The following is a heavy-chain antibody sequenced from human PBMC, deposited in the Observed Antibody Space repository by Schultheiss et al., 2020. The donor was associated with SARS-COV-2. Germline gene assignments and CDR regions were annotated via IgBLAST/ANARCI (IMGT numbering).Heavy chain of an antibody. CDR2: IYYSGTT. V-gene: IGHV4-30-4*01. J-gene: IGHJ5*02. Sequence: SETLSLTCTVSGGSVSSGSYYWSWIRQPPGKGLEWIGYIYYSGTTYYNPSLESRVTISLDTSKNQFSLKLSSVTAADTAVYYCARGGEWLGIWFDPWGQGTLVTVSS. CDR3: ARGGEWLGIWFDP. CDR1: GGSVSSGSYY. D-gene: IGHD3-3*01.